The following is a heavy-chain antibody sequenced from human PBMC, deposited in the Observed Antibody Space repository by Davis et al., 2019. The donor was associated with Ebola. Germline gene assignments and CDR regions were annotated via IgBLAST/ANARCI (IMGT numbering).Heavy chain of an antibody. CDR1: GLTFSRSW. CDR2: INEDGADK. CDR3: ASNNDWRFDY. D-gene: IGHD3-9*01. J-gene: IGHJ4*02. V-gene: IGHV3-7*01. Sequence: GESLKISCATSGLTFSRSWMNWVRQTPGKGLEWVANINEDGADKYYVDSVKGRFIISRDNARSSLYLQMNSLRAEDTAVFYCASNNDWRFDYWGQGALVTVSS.